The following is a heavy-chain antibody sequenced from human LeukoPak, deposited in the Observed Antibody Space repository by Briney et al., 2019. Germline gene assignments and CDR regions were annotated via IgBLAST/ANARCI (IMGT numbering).Heavy chain of an antibody. CDR1: GYSFTGYY. J-gene: IGHJ4*02. Sequence: ASVKVSCKASGYSFTGYYMHWVRQAPGQGLEWMGWIDPNSGGTKYVQKFQGRVTVTRDTSISTAYMELSRLRSDDTAVYYCARDHRYSSAWYDEGGYYFDYWGQGTPVTVSS. D-gene: IGHD6-19*01. V-gene: IGHV1-2*02. CDR3: ARDHRYSSAWYDEGGYYFDY. CDR2: IDPNSGGT.